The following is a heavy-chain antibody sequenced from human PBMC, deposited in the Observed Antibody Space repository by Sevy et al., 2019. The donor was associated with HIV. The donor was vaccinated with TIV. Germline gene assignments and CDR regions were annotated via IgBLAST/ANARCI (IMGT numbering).Heavy chain of an antibody. V-gene: IGHV4-34*01. CDR1: DGSFSGYY. D-gene: IGHD2-2*01. Sequence: SETLSLTCAVHDGSFSGYYWNWIRQLPGKGLEWIGEINGRGITYYNPSLKGPVTISVDTSKKQFSLKLNSVTPVDSAVYFCARSPPVVVVPGAPSWFDPWGQGTLVTVSS. CDR2: INGRGIT. CDR3: ARSPPVVVVPGAPSWFDP. J-gene: IGHJ5*02.